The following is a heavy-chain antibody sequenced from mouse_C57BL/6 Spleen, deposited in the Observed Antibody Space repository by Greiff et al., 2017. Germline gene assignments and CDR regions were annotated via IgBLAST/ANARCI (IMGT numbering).Heavy chain of an antibody. CDR3: AKKGDYSNYDYAMDY. CDR2: IDPSDSYT. CDR1: GYTFTSYW. Sequence: QVQLQQPGAELVRPGTSVKLSCKASGYTFTSYWMHWVKQRPGQGLEWIGVIDPSDSYTNYNQKFKGKATLTVDTSSSTAYMQLSSLTSVDSAVYYCAKKGDYSNYDYAMDYWGQGTSVTVSS. D-gene: IGHD2-5*01. V-gene: IGHV1-59*01. J-gene: IGHJ4*01.